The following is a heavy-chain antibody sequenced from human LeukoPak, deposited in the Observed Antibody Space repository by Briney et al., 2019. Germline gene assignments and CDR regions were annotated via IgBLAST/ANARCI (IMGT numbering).Heavy chain of an antibody. J-gene: IGHJ6*03. CDR2: ISSSGSA. V-gene: IGHV4-4*07. CDR3: ATKPTRTPYYYMDV. Sequence: SETLSLTCTVSGGSISSYYWNWLRQPAGKGLEWIGRISSSGSANYNPSLKSRVTLSVDTSRNQLSPILNPVTAADSALFYLATKPTRTPYYYMDVWGKGTTVIVSS. CDR1: GGSISSYY.